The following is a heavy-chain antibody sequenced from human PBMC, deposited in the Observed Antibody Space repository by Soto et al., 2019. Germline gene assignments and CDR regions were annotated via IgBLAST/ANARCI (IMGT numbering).Heavy chain of an antibody. CDR3: ARGRYCLTGRCFPNWFDS. CDR2: LYKSATT. D-gene: IGHD7-27*01. CDR1: GDSISNLDYF. V-gene: IGHV4-30-4*01. Sequence: PSETLSLTCSVSGDSISNLDYFWAWIRQPPGQALEYIGCLYKSATTYYNPSFESRVAISVDTSKSQFSLNVTSVTAADTAVYFCARGRYCLTGRCFPNWFDSWGQGALVTVSS. J-gene: IGHJ5*01.